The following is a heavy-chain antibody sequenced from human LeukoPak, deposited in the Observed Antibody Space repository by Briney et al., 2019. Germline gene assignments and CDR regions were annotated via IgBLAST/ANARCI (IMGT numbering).Heavy chain of an antibody. V-gene: IGHV4-34*01. CDR1: GGSFSGYY. D-gene: IGHD6-19*01. J-gene: IGHJ4*02. CDR3: ARRIAVAGDFDY. Sequence: SETLSLTCAVYGGSFSGYYWSWIRHPPGKGLEWIGEINHSGSTNYNPSLKSRVTISVDTSKNQFSLKLSSVTAADTAVYYCARRIAVAGDFDYWGQGTLVTVSS. CDR2: INHSGST.